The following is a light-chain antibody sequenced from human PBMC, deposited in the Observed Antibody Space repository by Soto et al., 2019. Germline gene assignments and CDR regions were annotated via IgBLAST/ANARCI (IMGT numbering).Light chain of an antibody. V-gene: IGLV2-14*01. J-gene: IGLJ1*01. Sequence: QSALTQPASVSGSPGQSRTISCTGTSSDVGGYNYVSWYQQHPGKAPKLMIYDVSNRPSGVSNRFSGSKSGNTASLTISGLQAEDEADYYCSSYTSSSTPLYVFGTGTKLTVL. CDR1: SSDVGGYNY. CDR3: SSYTSSSTPLYV. CDR2: DVS.